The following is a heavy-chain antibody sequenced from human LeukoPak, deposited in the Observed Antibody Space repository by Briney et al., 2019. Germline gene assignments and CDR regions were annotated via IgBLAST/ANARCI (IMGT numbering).Heavy chain of an antibody. CDR3: ARDVYCTNGVCYHP. D-gene: IGHD2-8*01. CDR1: GFTFSSYE. J-gene: IGHJ3*01. Sequence: GGSLRLSCAASGFTFSSYEMNWVRQAPGKGLEWVSYISSSGSTIYYADSVKGRFTISRDNAKNSLYLQMNSLRAEDTAVYYCARDVYCTNGVCYHPWGQGTMVTVSS. V-gene: IGHV3-48*03. CDR2: ISSSGSTI.